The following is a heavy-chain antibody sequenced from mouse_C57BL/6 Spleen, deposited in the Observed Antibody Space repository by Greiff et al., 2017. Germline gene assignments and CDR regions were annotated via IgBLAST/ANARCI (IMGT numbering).Heavy chain of an antibody. Sequence: VQLQQPGAELVKPGASVKLSCKASGYTFTSYWMQWVKQRPGQGLEWIGEIDPSDSYPNYNQKFKGKATLPVATSSSTAYMQLSSLTSEDFAVYYCASRGYDYPYSFDYWGEGTTLTVSS. D-gene: IGHD2-4*01. J-gene: IGHJ2*01. CDR2: IDPSDSYP. CDR3: ASRGYDYPYSFDY. V-gene: IGHV1-50*01. CDR1: GYTFTSYW.